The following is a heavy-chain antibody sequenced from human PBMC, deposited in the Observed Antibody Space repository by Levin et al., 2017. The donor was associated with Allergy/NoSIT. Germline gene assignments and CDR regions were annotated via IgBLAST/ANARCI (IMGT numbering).Heavy chain of an antibody. Sequence: SETLSLTCTVSGGSISPYYWTWIRQPPGKGLEWIGYISSSGSTNYNPSLESRVTISLDTSKNQFSLKLSSVTAADTAVYYCARRSYGAPDYWGQGTLVTVSS. V-gene: IGHV4-59*08. CDR2: ISSSGST. D-gene: IGHD2-21*01. CDR1: GGSISPYY. J-gene: IGHJ4*02. CDR3: ARRSYGAPDY.